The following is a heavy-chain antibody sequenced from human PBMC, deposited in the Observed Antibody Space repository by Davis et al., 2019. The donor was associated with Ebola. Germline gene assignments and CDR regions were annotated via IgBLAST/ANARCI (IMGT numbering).Heavy chain of an antibody. D-gene: IGHD6-6*01. V-gene: IGHV3-21*06. CDR2: IGTRSVYI. CDR1: GFSFTTYT. CDR3: ARDRYSSSGFDY. J-gene: IGHJ4*02. Sequence: GESLKISCAASGFSFTTYTMKWVRQAPGKGLEWVSSIGTRSVYIYYADSVKGRFTISRDNAKNSLYLQMDSLRVEDTAIYYCARDRYSSSGFDYWGQGTLVTVSS.